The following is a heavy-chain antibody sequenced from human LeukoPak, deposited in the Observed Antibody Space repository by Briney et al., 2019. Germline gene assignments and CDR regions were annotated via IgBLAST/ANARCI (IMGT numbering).Heavy chain of an antibody. J-gene: IGHJ4*02. CDR3: AREGFEYSSSHFDY. CDR2: INHSGST. D-gene: IGHD6-6*01. CDR1: GGSFRGYY. Sequence: SETLSLTCAVYGGSFRGYYWSWIRQPPGKGLEWIGEINHSGSTNYNPSLKSRVTISVDTSKNQFSLKLSSVTAADTAVYYCAREGFEYSSSHFDYWGQGTLVTVSS. V-gene: IGHV4-34*01.